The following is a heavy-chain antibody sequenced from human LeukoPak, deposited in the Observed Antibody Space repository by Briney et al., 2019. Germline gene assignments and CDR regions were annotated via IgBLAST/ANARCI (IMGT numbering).Heavy chain of an antibody. CDR1: GYTFTSYG. CDR2: INAYNGNT. CDR3: AREGRSSSRRYYYYYYYMDV. Sequence: ASVKVSCKASGYTFTSYGISWVRQAPGQGLEWMGWINAYNGNTNYAQKLQGRVTMTTDTSTSTAYMELRSLRSDDTAVYYCAREGRSSSRRYYYYYYYMDVWGKGTTVTVSS. D-gene: IGHD6-6*01. V-gene: IGHV1-18*01. J-gene: IGHJ6*03.